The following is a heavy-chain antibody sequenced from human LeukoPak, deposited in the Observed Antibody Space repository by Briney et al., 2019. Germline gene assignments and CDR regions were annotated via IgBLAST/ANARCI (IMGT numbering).Heavy chain of an antibody. CDR2: IYYSGST. CDR1: GGSIRSYY. CDR3: ARDPQGGSYKRTYYYGMDV. V-gene: IGHV4-59*12. J-gene: IGHJ6*02. Sequence: SETLSLTCTVSGGSIRSYYWSWIRQPPGKGLEWIGYIYYSGSTKYNPSLKSRVTVSVDTSKNQLSLKLISVTAADTAVYYCARDPQGGSYKRTYYYGMDVWGQGTTVTVSS. D-gene: IGHD1-26*01.